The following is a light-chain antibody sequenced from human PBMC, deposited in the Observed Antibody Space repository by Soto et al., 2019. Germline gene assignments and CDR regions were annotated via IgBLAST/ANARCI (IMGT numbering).Light chain of an antibody. V-gene: IGKV3-15*01. CDR1: QRVDDSH. CDR2: YTS. Sequence: EIVLTQSPGTLSLSPGERATLSCRTSQRVDDSHLAWYQLRPGQAPRLLIYYTSTRETGLPARLSGGGSATEFTLTISSLQSEDFAVYYCQQYNNWPPWTFGQGTKVDIK. CDR3: QQYNNWPPWT. J-gene: IGKJ1*01.